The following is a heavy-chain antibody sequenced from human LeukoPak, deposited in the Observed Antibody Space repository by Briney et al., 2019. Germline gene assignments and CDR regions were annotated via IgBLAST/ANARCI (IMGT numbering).Heavy chain of an antibody. D-gene: IGHD6-13*01. J-gene: IGHJ4*02. V-gene: IGHV4-34*01. CDR2: ISHSGST. Sequence: SETLSLTCAVYGGSFSGYDWSWIRQPPGKGLEWIGEISHSGSTSYNPSLKSRVTISVDTSKNQFSLKLSTVTAAETAVYYCASRYSSSWGIDYWGQGTLVTVSS. CDR1: GGSFSGYD. CDR3: ASRYSSSWGIDY.